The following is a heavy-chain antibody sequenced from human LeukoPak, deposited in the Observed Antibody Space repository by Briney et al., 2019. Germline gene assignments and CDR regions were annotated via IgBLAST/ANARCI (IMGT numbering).Heavy chain of an antibody. Sequence: TGGSLRLSCAASGFTFGSYAMSWVRRAPGKGLEWVSTISESGTNTYYTDSVRGRFTISRDNSKNTLYLHMNSLRADDTAVYYCAKMMAGVAGIPNCWGQGTLVTVFS. J-gene: IGHJ4*02. CDR1: GFTFGSYA. V-gene: IGHV3-23*01. D-gene: IGHD6-19*01. CDR2: ISESGTNT. CDR3: AKMMAGVAGIPNC.